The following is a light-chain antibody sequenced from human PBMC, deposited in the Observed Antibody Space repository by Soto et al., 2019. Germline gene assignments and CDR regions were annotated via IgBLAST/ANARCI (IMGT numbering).Light chain of an antibody. CDR3: SSYAASFLRV. CDR2: EVT. V-gene: IGLV2-14*01. J-gene: IGLJ1*01. CDR1: SSDIGTYKY. Sequence: QSALTQPASVSGSPGQSVTISCTGSSSDIGTYKYVSWYQHHPGKAPKLLIYEVTNRPSGVSDRFSGSKSGNTASLTISGLQAEDEADYYCSSYAASFLRVFGSGTKLTVL.